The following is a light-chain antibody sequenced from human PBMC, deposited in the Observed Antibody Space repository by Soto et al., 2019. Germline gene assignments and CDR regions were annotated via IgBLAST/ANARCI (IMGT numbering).Light chain of an antibody. Sequence: QSALAQPASVSGSPGQSITISCTATSVDVGGYSYVSWYQLHPGKAPKLIIYEVNKRPSGISNRFSGSKSANTASLTISGLQAEDEADYYCSSYTSSSTLVFGGGTKLTVL. J-gene: IGLJ2*01. CDR1: SVDVGGYSY. V-gene: IGLV2-14*01. CDR3: SSYTSSSTLV. CDR2: EVN.